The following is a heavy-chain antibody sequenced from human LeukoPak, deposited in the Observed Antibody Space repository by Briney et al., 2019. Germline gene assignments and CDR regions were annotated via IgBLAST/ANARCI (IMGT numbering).Heavy chain of an antibody. V-gene: IGHV3-11*01. Sequence: PGGSLRLSCAASGFTFSDYYMSWIRQAPGKGLGWVSYISSSGSTIYYADSVKGRFTISRDNAKNSLYLQMNSLRAEDTAVYYCARAIMRRYYYYGMDVWGQGTTVTVSS. CDR1: GFTFSDYY. D-gene: IGHD3-16*01. CDR3: ARAIMRRYYYYGMDV. CDR2: ISSSGSTI. J-gene: IGHJ6*02.